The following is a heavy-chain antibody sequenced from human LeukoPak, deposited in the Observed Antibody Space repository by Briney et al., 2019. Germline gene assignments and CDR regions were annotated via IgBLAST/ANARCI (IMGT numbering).Heavy chain of an antibody. V-gene: IGHV3-30*02. CDR2: IRYDGSNK. J-gene: IGHJ4*02. Sequence: GGSLRLSCATSGFTFSSYGMHWVRQAPGKGLEWVAFIRYDGSNKYYADSVKGRFTISRDNSKNTLYLQMNSLRAEDTAVYYCAKDLYILRRTGGYYFDYWGQGTLVTVSS. D-gene: IGHD4-17*01. CDR3: AKDLYILRRTGGYYFDY. CDR1: GFTFSSYG.